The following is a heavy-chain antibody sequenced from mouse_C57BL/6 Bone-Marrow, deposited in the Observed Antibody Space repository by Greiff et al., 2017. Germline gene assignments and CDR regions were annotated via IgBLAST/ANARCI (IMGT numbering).Heavy chain of an antibody. D-gene: IGHD1-1*01. J-gene: IGHJ3*01. CDR1: GFNIKDDY. CDR3: TVDYYGSSWGFAY. V-gene: IGHV14-4*01. CDR2: IDPENGDT. Sequence: DVQLQESGAELVRPGASVKLSCTASGFNIKDDYMHWVKQRPEQGLEWIGWIDPENGDTEYASKFQGKATITADTSSNTAYLQLSSLTSEDTAVYYCTVDYYGSSWGFAYWGQGTLVTVSA.